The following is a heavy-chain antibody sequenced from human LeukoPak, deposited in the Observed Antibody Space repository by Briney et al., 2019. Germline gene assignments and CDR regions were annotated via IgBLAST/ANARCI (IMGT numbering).Heavy chain of an antibody. CDR2: INIDGSQR. V-gene: IGHV3-7*03. CDR1: GFSFSTSW. Sequence: GGSLRLSCAASGFSFSTSWMTWVRQTPGKGLELVANINIDGSQRYHADSVEGRFTISRDNVKNTLYLQMNSLRAEDTALYHCARNNGMDVWGQGTTVIVSS. CDR3: ARNNGMDV. J-gene: IGHJ6*02.